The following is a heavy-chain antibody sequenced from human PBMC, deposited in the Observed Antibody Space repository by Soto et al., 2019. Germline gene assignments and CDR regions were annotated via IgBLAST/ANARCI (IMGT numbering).Heavy chain of an antibody. Sequence: GGSLRLSCAASGFTFSSYAMSWVRRAPGKGLEWVSEISGSGNSTNYADSVKGRFTFSRDNSKNTLYLQMNSLRAEDTAVYYCAKSGPVTGPFDFWGQGTLVTVSS. CDR3: AKSGPVTGPFDF. J-gene: IGHJ4*02. D-gene: IGHD6-19*01. CDR1: GFTFSSYA. V-gene: IGHV3-23*01. CDR2: ISGSGNST.